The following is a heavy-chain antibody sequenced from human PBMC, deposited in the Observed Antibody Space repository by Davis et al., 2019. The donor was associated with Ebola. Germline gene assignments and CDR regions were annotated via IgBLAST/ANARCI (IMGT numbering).Heavy chain of an antibody. Sequence: KVSCKGSGYTFNNFWIGWVRQMPGKGLEWMGIIYPGDSDVRYSPSFQGQVTISADKSMSTAYLQWSSLKASDTAMYYCARARWDTLLWPAAFDFWGQGTLVTVSS. CDR1: GYTFNNFW. CDR2: IYPGDSDV. V-gene: IGHV5-51*01. J-gene: IGHJ4*02. CDR3: ARARWDTLLWPAAFDF. D-gene: IGHD5-18*01.